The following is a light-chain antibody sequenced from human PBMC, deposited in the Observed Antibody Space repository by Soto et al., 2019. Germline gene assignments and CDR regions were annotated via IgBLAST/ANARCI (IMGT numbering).Light chain of an antibody. V-gene: IGKV3-15*01. J-gene: IGKJ1*01. CDR2: GAS. CDR1: ESVGSD. CDR3: QQYNNWPPWT. Sequence: VVMTQSPATLAVSPGERATLSCRASESVGSDVAWFQQKPGQAPRLLMYGASTSATGIPARFSGSGSGTQFTLTISSLQSEDFALYYCQQYNNWPPWTFGQGTKVEIK.